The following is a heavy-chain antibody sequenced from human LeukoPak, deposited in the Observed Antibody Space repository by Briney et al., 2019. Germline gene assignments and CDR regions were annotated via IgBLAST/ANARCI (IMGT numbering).Heavy chain of an antibody. J-gene: IGHJ2*01. CDR2: IYYSGST. CDR3: ARDSGYEYWYFDL. D-gene: IGHD5-12*01. CDR1: GGSISSGGYY. V-gene: IGHV4-31*03. Sequence: SQTLSLTCTVSGGSISSGGYYWSWISQHPGKGLEWIGYIYYSGSTYYNPSLKSRVTISVDTSKNQFSLKLSSVTAADTAVYYCARDSGYEYWYFDLWGRGTLVTVSS.